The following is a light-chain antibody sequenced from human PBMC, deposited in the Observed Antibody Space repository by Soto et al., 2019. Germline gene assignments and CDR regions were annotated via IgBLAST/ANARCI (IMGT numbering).Light chain of an antibody. V-gene: IGKV3-20*01. CDR3: QQYGSSPRT. Sequence: IVLTQSPGTLSLSPVERATLSCRASQSVTSSYLAWYQRKPGQAPRLLIYDVSSRATGIPDRFSGSGSGTDFTLTISRLEPEDFALYYCQQYGSSPRTFGQGTKVDIK. CDR1: QSVTSSY. CDR2: DVS. J-gene: IGKJ1*01.